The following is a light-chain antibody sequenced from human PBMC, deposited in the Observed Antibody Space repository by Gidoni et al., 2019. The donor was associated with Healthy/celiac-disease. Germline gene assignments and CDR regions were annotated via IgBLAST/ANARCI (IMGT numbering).Light chain of an antibody. CDR1: QGIRHD. CDR3: LQDYNCPRT. V-gene: IGKV1-6*01. Sequence: AIQTTQSPSSLSASVGDRVTITVRASQGIRHDLGWYQQKPGKAPKLLIYAASSLQSGVPARLSGSGSGTDFTLTISSLQPEDFATYYCLQDYNCPRTFGQGTKVEIK. CDR2: AAS. J-gene: IGKJ1*01.